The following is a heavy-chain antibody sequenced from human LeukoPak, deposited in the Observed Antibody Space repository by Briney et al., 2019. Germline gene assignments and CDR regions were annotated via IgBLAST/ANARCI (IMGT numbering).Heavy chain of an antibody. J-gene: IGHJ4*02. V-gene: IGHV3-33*08. CDR2: IWYDGSNK. CDR1: GFTFSSYG. D-gene: IGHD6-19*01. CDR3: ARDHSSGWYSDYFDY. Sequence: GGSLRLSCAASGFTFSSYGMHWVRQAPGKGLEWVAVIWYDGSNKYYADSVKGRFTISRDNSKNTLYLQMNSLSAEDTAVYYCARDHSSGWYSDYFDYWGQGTRVTVS.